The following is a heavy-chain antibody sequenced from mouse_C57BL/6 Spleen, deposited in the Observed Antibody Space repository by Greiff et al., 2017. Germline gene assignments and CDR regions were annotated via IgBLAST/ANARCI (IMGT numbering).Heavy chain of an antibody. D-gene: IGHD1-1*01. J-gene: IGHJ2*01. CDR1: GYAFSSSW. CDR3: ARDYYGSSYY. Sequence: QVQLKQSGPELVKPGASVKISCKASGYAFSSSWMNWVKQRPGKGLEWIGRIYPGDGDTNYNGKFKGKATLTADKSSSTAYMQHSSLPSEDSAVYFCARDYYGSSYYWGQGTTLTVSS. V-gene: IGHV1-82*01. CDR2: IYPGDGDT.